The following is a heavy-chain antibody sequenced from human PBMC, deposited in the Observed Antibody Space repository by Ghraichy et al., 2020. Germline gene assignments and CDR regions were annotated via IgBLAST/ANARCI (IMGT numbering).Heavy chain of an antibody. V-gene: IGHV1-69*13. Sequence: SVKVSCKASGGTFSSYAISWVRQAPGQGLEWMGGIIPIFGTANYAQKFQGRVTITADESTSTAYMELCSLRSEDTAVYYCASLLGQQLVPYYYGMDVWGQGTTVTVSS. D-gene: IGHD6-13*01. J-gene: IGHJ6*02. CDR2: IIPIFGTA. CDR1: GGTFSSYA. CDR3: ASLLGQQLVPYYYGMDV.